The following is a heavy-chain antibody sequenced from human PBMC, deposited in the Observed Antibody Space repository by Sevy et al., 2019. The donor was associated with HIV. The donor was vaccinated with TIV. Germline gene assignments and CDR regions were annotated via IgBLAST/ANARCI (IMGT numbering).Heavy chain of an antibody. J-gene: IGHJ4*02. V-gene: IGHV3-7*01. CDR1: GFTFSANW. Sequence: GGSLRLSCAASGFTFSANWMNWVRQAPGKGLEWVANIKADGSDKHYVDSAEGRFTISRDNAQNLLFLQMNSLRVEDTAVYYCAHETFGRFESWGQGTPVTVSS. CDR3: AHETFGRFES. CDR2: IKADGSDK. D-gene: IGHD3-16*01.